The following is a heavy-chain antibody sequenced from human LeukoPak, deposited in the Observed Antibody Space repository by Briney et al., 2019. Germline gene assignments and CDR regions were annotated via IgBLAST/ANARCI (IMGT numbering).Heavy chain of an antibody. V-gene: IGHV3-69-1*01. CDR3: ARHPMTTVTFFDY. CDR2: ISSSSTI. Sequence: PGGSLRLSCAASGFIFSDYNMNWVRQAPGKGLEWVSYISSSSTIYYSDSVKGRFTISRDNAKNSLYLQMNSLRAEDTAEYFCARHPMTTVTFFDYWGQGTLVTVSS. D-gene: IGHD4-17*01. CDR1: GFIFSDYN. J-gene: IGHJ4*02.